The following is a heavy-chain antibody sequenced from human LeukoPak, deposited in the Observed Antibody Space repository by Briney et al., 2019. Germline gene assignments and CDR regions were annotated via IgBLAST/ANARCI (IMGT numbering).Heavy chain of an antibody. CDR1: GFTFSSYS. CDR3: ARETYSSGWSPGNWFDP. D-gene: IGHD6-19*01. CDR2: ISSSSSYI. J-gene: IGHJ5*02. V-gene: IGHV3-21*01. Sequence: KSGGSLRLSCAASGFTFSSYSMNWVRQAPGKGLEWVSSISSSSSYIYYADSVKGRFTISRDNAKNSLYLQMNSLRAEDTAVYYCARETYSSGWSPGNWFDPWGQGTLVTVSS.